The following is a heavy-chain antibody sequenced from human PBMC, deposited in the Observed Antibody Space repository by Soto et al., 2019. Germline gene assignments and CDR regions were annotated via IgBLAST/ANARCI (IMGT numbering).Heavy chain of an antibody. V-gene: IGHV1-8*01. CDR2: MNPNSGNT. CDR3: ARYYDSSGYYGRRYYFDY. J-gene: IGHJ4*02. Sequence: QVQLVQSGAEVKKPGASVKVSCKASGYTITSYDINWVRQATGQGLEWMGWMNPNSGNTGYAQKFQGRVTMTRNTSISTAYMELSSLRSEDTAVYYCARYYDSSGYYGRRYYFDYWGQGTLVTVSS. D-gene: IGHD3-22*01. CDR1: GYTITSYD.